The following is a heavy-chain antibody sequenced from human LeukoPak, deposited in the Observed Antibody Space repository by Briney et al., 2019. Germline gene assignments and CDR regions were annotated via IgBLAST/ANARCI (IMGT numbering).Heavy chain of an antibody. Sequence: GASVKVSCKASGYTFTTYAMHWVRQAPGQRLEWMGWINAVNGNTKYSQKFQGRVTITRDTSASTAYMELSSLRSKDTAVYYCARDTVTTDYYGMDVWGQGTTVTVSS. V-gene: IGHV1-3*01. CDR2: INAVNGNT. D-gene: IGHD4-17*01. CDR1: GYTFTTYA. CDR3: ARDTVTTDYYGMDV. J-gene: IGHJ6*02.